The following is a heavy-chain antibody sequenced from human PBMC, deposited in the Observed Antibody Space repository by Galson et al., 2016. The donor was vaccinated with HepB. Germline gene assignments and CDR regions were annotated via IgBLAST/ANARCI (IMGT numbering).Heavy chain of an antibody. V-gene: IGHV3-23*01. J-gene: IGHJ5*02. D-gene: IGHD2-21*01. CDR3: ARDAAYCGPTTCHSGWFDP. CDR2: ISGSGVST. Sequence: SLSLSCAASGFTFSDYAMPWFRQAPGKGLDWVSAISGSGVSTYHAASVRGRLTISRDNSKNTLYLQMNSLRPEDTAVYYCARDAAYCGPTTCHSGWFDPWGQGTLVTVSS. CDR1: GFTFSDYA.